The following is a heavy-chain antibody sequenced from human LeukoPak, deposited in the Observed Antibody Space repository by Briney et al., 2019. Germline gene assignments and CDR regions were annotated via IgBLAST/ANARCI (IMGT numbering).Heavy chain of an antibody. CDR2: IFHTGDA. J-gene: IGHJ4*02. Sequence: PSETLSLTCAVSGGSISSSNSWSWVRQSPGKGLEWIGEIFHTGDANYSPSFKSRVTISVDKSRNQLSLSLSSVTAADTGVYYCVRDRNSNLRLRFWGPGILVSVSS. CDR1: GGSISSSNS. D-gene: IGHD5-12*01. V-gene: IGHV4-4*02. CDR3: VRDRNSNLRLRF.